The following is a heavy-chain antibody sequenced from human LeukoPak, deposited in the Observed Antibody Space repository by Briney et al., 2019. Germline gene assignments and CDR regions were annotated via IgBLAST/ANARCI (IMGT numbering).Heavy chain of an antibody. CDR3: ARDQLVQYCSSTSCYITYWYFDL. CDR1: GGSISSYY. J-gene: IGHJ2*01. CDR2: IYTSGST. D-gene: IGHD2-2*02. Sequence: SETLSLTCTVSGGSISSYYWSWIRQPAGKGLEWIGRIYTSGSTNYNPSLKSRVTMSVDTSKNQFSLKLSSVTAADTAVYYCARDQLVQYCSSTSCYITYWYFDLWGRGTLVTVSS. V-gene: IGHV4-4*07.